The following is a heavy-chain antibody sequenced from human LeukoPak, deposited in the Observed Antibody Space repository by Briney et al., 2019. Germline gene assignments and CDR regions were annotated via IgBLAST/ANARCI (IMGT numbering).Heavy chain of an antibody. Sequence: PGGSLRLSCGHYLITFSSYWMRSVRQAPGRGLEWVANINHDGSVKYYLDSVKGRFTISRDNAKNSLYLQMNSVRAEDTAVYYCATSRDSSGVDWGQGNLVTVSS. D-gene: IGHD3-22*01. J-gene: IGHJ4*02. CDR1: LITFSSYW. CDR2: INHDGSVK. V-gene: IGHV3-7*01. CDR3: ATSRDSSGVD.